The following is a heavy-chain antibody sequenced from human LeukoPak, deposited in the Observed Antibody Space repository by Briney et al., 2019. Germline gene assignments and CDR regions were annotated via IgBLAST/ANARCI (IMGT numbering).Heavy chain of an antibody. D-gene: IGHD6-13*01. Sequence: PGGSLRLSCAASGFTFSSYAMSWVRQAPGKGLEWVSGISSSGDTTYYADSVKGRFTISRDNSKNTLYLQMNSLRAEDTAIYYCATRGSSWWFDSWGQGALVTVSS. J-gene: IGHJ5*01. CDR2: ISSSGDTT. V-gene: IGHV3-23*01. CDR3: ATRGSSWWFDS. CDR1: GFTFSSYA.